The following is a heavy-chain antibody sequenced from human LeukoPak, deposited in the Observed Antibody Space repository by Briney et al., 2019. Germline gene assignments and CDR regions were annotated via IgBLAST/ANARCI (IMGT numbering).Heavy chain of an antibody. CDR3: ATGTIHLWYAY. CDR2: IDSGGSA. CDR1: GFTLSSND. V-gene: IGHV3-53*01. J-gene: IGHJ4*01. Sequence: GGSLRLSCAASGFTLSSNDMNWVRQAPGKGLEWVSLIDSGGSAFYADSMKGRFTTSRDNSKNTLYLQMNSLRAEDTAVYYCATGTIHLWYAYWGHGTLVTVSS. D-gene: IGHD5-18*01.